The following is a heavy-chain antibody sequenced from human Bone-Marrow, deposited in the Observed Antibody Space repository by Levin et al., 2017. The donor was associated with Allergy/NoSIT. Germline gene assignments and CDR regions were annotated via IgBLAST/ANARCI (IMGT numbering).Heavy chain of an antibody. CDR3: ARRGRRGYCSSTSCYEWMAFFDY. V-gene: IGHV4-39*01. D-gene: IGHD2-2*01. J-gene: IGHJ4*02. CDR2: IYYSGST. Sequence: SQTLSLPCTVSGGSISSSSYYWGWIRQPPGKGLEWIGSIYYSGSTYYNPSLKSRVTISVDTSKNQFSLKLSSVTAADTAVYYCARRGRRGYCSSTSCYEWMAFFDYWGQGTLVTVSS. CDR1: GGSISSSSYY.